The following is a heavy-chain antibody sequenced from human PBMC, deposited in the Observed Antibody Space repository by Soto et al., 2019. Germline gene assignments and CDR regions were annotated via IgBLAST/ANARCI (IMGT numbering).Heavy chain of an antibody. CDR3: ASSIAVAGKIDY. V-gene: IGHV4-59*08. Sequence: SETQCLTYTVHGGSISNFSWIRILQPPGKGLEWIGYIYYSGSTNYNPSLKSRVTISVDTSKNQFSLKLSSVTAADTAVYYCASSIAVAGKIDYWGQGTLVTVSS. D-gene: IGHD6-19*01. CDR2: IYYSGST. J-gene: IGHJ4*02. CDR1: GGSISNFS.